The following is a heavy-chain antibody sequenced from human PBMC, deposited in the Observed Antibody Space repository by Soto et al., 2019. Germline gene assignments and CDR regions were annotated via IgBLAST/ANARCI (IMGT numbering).Heavy chain of an antibody. CDR3: IRGFYGLDV. CDR2: VSPNGDNK. V-gene: IGHV3-64D*08. J-gene: IGHJ6*02. CDR1: GFTLSGRS. Sequence: PGGSLRLSCSASGFTLSGRSMHWVRQAPGKGLEYASGVSPNGDNKYYTDSVKGRFTISRDNSKNTLYLQMSSLRPEDTAVFYCIRGFYGLDVWGQGTTVTVSS.